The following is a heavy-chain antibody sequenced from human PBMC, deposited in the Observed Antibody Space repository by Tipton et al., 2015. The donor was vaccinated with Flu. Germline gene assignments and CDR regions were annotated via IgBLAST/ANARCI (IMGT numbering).Heavy chain of an antibody. Sequence: SLRLSCAASGFTFSSYGMQWVRQAPGKGLEWVAVIWYDGSNKYYADSVKGRFTISRDNSKNTLYLQMNSLRAEDTAVYYCARGVAGRARYFQHWGQGTLVTVSS. CDR3: ARGVAGRARYFQH. J-gene: IGHJ1*01. CDR2: IWYDGSNK. CDR1: GFTFSSYG. V-gene: IGHV3-33*01. D-gene: IGHD6-19*01.